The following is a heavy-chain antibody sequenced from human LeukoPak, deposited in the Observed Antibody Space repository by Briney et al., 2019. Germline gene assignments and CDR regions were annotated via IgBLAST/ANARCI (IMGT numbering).Heavy chain of an antibody. CDR1: GFTFSSYA. CDR3: AKDPDIRYLDWLRGYYFDY. Sequence: GGSLGPSCAASGFTFSSYAMSWVRQAPGKGLEWVSAISGSGGSTYYADSVKGRFTISRDNSKNTLYLQMNSLRAEDTAVYYCAKDPDIRYLDWLRGYYFDYWGQGTLVTVSS. J-gene: IGHJ4*02. D-gene: IGHD3-9*01. V-gene: IGHV3-23*01. CDR2: ISGSGGST.